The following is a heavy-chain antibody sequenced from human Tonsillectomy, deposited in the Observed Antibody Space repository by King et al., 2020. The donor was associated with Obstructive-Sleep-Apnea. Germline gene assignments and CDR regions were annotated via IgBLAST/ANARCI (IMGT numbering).Heavy chain of an antibody. CDR3: VRDASSSCREN. J-gene: IGHJ4*02. CDR2: ISGYNGNT. CDR1: GYPFTSVC. D-gene: IGHD6-13*01. V-gene: IGHV1-18*01. Sequence: QLVQSGAEVKKPGASVKVSCKTSGYPFTSVCISCVRKAPGQGLEWVGGISGYNGNTNYAQKYRGRGTMTTDTSTSTVYMELRSLRSDDTAVYYCVRDASSSCRENWGQGTLVTVSS.